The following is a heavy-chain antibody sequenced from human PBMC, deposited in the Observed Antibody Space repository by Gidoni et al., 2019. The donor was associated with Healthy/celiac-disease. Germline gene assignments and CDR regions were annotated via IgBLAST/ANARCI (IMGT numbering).Heavy chain of an antibody. CDR1: GLTFRDYY. V-gene: IGHV3-11*01. CDR2: VSSSGSTI. J-gene: IGHJ5*02. Sequence: QVQLVESGGGLVKPGGSLRLSCAAPGLTFRDYYMSWIRQAPGKGLEWVSYVSSSGSTIYYADSVKGRFTISRDNAKNSLYLQMNSLRAEDTAVYYCARDGGSIVATENWFDPWGQGTLVTVSS. D-gene: IGHD5-12*01. CDR3: ARDGGSIVATENWFDP.